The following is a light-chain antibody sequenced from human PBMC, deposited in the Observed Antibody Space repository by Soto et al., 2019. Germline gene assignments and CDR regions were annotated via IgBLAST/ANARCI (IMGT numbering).Light chain of an antibody. CDR1: QGVDSD. J-gene: IGKJ4*01. CDR3: QQSYSTLVLT. V-gene: IGKV1-39*01. Sequence: IQMTQSPSSLSASVGDSVTITCRASQGVDSDLSWYQQRPGKAPKLLIYGASNLHSGVPSRFSGRGSGTLFTLTNSSLQPEDVATYYCQQSYSTLVLTFGGGTKVELK. CDR2: GAS.